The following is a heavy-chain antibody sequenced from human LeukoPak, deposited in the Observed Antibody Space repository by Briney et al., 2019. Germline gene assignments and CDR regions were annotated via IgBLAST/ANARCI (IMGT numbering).Heavy chain of an antibody. D-gene: IGHD3-9*01. CDR1: GYTFTSYG. CDR3: ARLVYYDILTGYYAFDY. Sequence: ASVKVSCKASGYTFTSYGISWVRQAPGQGLEWMGWISAYNGNTNYAQKLQGRVTTTTDTSTSTAYMELRSLRSDDTAVYYCARLVYYDILTGYYAFDYWGQGTLVTVSS. V-gene: IGHV1-18*01. J-gene: IGHJ4*02. CDR2: ISAYNGNT.